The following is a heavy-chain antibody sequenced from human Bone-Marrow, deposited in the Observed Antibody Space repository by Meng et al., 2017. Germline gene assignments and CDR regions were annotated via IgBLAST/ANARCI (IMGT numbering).Heavy chain of an antibody. CDR2: IIPIFGTA. V-gene: IGHV1-69*13. CDR3: ARSTRGYSYGYYYYYGMEV. J-gene: IGHJ6*02. Sequence: SVKVSCKASGGTFISYAISWVRQAPGQGLEWMGGIIPIFGTANYAQKFQGRVTITADESTSTDYMELSSLRSEDTAVYYCARSTRGYSYGYYYYYGMEVWGQGTTVTVSS. CDR1: GGTFISYA. D-gene: IGHD5-18*01.